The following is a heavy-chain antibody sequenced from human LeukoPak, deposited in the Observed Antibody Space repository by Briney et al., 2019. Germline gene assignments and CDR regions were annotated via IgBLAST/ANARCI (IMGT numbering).Heavy chain of an antibody. D-gene: IGHD6-19*01. CDR3: AKDVYSSGWYGGD. CDR2: ISYDGSNK. J-gene: IGHJ4*02. CDR1: GFTFSSYG. Sequence: PGGSLRLSCAASGFTFSSYGMHWVRQAPGKGLEWVAVISYDGSNKYYADFVKGRFTISRDNSKNTLYLQMNSLRAEDTAVYYCAKDVYSSGWYGGDWGQGTLVTVSS. V-gene: IGHV3-30*18.